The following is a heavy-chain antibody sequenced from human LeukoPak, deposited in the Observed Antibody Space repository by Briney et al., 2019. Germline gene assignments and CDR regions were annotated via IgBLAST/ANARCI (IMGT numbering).Heavy chain of an antibody. CDR2: ISSSSSYI. CDR1: GFTFSSYS. D-gene: IGHD4-11*01. V-gene: IGHV3-21*01. J-gene: IGHJ6*02. CDR3: ARHEYSNYLGVGVGMDV. Sequence: GGSLRLSCAASGFTFSSYSMIWVRQAPGKGLEWVSSISSSSSYIYYADSVKGRFTISRDNAKNSLYLQMNSLRAEDTAVYYCARHEYSNYLGVGVGMDVWGQGTTVTVSS.